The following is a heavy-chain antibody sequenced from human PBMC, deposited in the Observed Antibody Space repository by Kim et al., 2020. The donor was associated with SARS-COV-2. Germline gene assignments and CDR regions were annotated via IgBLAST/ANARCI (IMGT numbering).Heavy chain of an antibody. D-gene: IGHD3-22*01. J-gene: IGHJ6*02. CDR2: IYYSGST. V-gene: IGHV4-39*07. CDR1: GGSISSSSYY. CDR3: ARDLWYYDSSGYRFAYYYYGMDV. Sequence: SETLSLTCTVSGGSISSSSYYWGWIRQPPGKGLEWIGSIYYSGSTYYNPSLKSRVTISVDTSKNQFSLKLSSVTAADTAVYYCARDLWYYDSSGYRFAYYYYGMDVWGQGTTVTVSS.